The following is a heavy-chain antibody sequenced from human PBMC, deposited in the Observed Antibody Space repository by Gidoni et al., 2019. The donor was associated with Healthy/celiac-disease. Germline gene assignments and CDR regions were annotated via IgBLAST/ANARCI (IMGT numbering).Heavy chain of an antibody. V-gene: IGHV1-3*01. J-gene: IGHJ4*02. CDR3: ATTVTAYYFDY. Sequence: GHKLEWMGWINAGNGTTKYSKTFQGRVTITRDTAASTADMELSSLRSEDTAVYYCATTVTAYYFDYWGQGTLVTVSS. CDR2: INAGNGTT. D-gene: IGHD4-17*01.